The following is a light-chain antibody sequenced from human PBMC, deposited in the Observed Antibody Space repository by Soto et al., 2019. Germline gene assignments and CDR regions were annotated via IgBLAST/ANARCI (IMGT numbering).Light chain of an antibody. CDR1: QSISSAY. Sequence: EIVLTQSPGTLSLSPGERATLSCRASQSISSAYFAWYQQKPGQAPRLLIFATSSRATGIPDRFSGSGSGSDFTLTISRLEPEDSAVYYCQEYGASPLYAFGQGTKLEIK. J-gene: IGKJ2*01. CDR2: ATS. CDR3: QEYGASPLYA. V-gene: IGKV3-20*01.